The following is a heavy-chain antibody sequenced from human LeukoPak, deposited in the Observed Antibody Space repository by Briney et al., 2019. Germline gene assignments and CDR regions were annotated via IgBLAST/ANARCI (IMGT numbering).Heavy chain of an antibody. CDR1: GGTFSSYA. J-gene: IGHJ3*02. D-gene: IGHD5-24*01. V-gene: IGHV1-69*04. CDR3: ARGGEMAIPDAFDI. CDR2: IIPILGIA. Sequence: SVKVSCKASGGTFSSYAISWVRQAPGQGLEWMGRIIPILGIANYAQKFQGRVTITADKSTSTAYMELSSLRSEDTAVYYCARGGEMAIPDAFDIWGQGTMVTVSS.